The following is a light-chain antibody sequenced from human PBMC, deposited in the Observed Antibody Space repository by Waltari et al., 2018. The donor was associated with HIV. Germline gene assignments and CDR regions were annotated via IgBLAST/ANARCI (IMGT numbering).Light chain of an antibody. CDR2: DVS. J-gene: IGLJ1*01. Sequence: QSALTQPASVSGSPGQSITISCTGTSSDVGGYNYVSWYQQHPGKAPKLMIYDVSNRPSGVSNRFSGSKSGNTASLTISGLQAEDEADYYCSSYTSSSGIFGTGTKVTVL. CDR3: SSYTSSSGI. CDR1: SSDVGGYNY. V-gene: IGLV2-14*03.